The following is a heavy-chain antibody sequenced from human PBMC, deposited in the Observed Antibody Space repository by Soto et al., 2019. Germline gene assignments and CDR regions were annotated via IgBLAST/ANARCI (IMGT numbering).Heavy chain of an antibody. J-gene: IGHJ4*02. CDR2: INHSGST. CDR3: ARGHYDFWSGYFATIGY. V-gene: IGHV4-34*01. CDR1: GGSFSGSY. D-gene: IGHD3-3*01. Sequence: SETMSLTFAVYGGSFSGSYWSWIRQPQGKGLEWIGEINHSGSTNYNPSLKSRVTISVDTSKDQFSLKLTSVTAADTAVYYCARGHYDFWSGYFATIGYWGQGTLVTVSS.